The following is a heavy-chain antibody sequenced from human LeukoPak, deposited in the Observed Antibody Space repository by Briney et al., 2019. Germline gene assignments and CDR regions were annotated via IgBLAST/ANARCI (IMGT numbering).Heavy chain of an antibody. V-gene: IGHV1-8*01. CDR3: ARGPAVAGTIDY. Sequence: ASVKVSCKASGYTFTSYDINWVRQATGQGLEWMGWMNPNSGNTGYAQKFQGRVTMTRNTSISTAYMELSSLRSEDTAVYYCARGPAVAGTIDYWGQGTLVTVSS. CDR2: MNPNSGNT. J-gene: IGHJ4*02. CDR1: GYTFTSYD. D-gene: IGHD6-19*01.